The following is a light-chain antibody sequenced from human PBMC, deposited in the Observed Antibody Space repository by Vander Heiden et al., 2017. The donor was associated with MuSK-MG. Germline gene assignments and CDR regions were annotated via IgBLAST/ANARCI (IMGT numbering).Light chain of an antibody. J-gene: IGLJ2*01. V-gene: IGLV3-1*01. Sequence: SYELTQPPSVSVSPGQTASITCSGERLGDKYTSWYQQKPGQSPVLIIYEDRKRPSGIPERFSGSKSGNTATLTISGTQAMDEADYYCQAWDNRIVVFGGGTSLSVL. CDR2: EDR. CDR3: QAWDNRIVV. CDR1: RLGDKY.